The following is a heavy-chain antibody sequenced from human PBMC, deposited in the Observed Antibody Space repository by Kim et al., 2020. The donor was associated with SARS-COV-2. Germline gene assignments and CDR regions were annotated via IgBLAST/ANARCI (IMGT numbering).Heavy chain of an antibody. Sequence: SETLSLTCAVYGGSFNGYSWNWIRQPPGKGLEWIGGINHSGSTNYNPSFNSRVTISVDRSKNQFSLKVTSVTAADTAVYYCARAPHCGLSTCYETAFWGQGTLVAATS. CDR1: GGSFNGYS. V-gene: IGHV4-34*01. J-gene: IGHJ4*02. CDR2: INHSGST. D-gene: IGHD2-21*01. CDR3: ARAPHCGLSTCYETAF.